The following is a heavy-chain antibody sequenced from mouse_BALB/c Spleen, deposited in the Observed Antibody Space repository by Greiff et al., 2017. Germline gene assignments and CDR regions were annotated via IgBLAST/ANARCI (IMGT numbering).Heavy chain of an antibody. CDR2: INPYNDGT. V-gene: IGHV1-14*01. Sequence: EVQLQQSGPELVKPGASVKMSCKASGYTFTSYVMHWVQQKPGQGLEWIGYINPYNDGTKYNEKFKGKATLTSDKSSSTAYMELSSLTSEDSAVYYCARWDWIYAMDYWGQGTSVTVSA. D-gene: IGHD4-1*01. CDR3: ARWDWIYAMDY. J-gene: IGHJ4*01. CDR1: GYTFTSYV.